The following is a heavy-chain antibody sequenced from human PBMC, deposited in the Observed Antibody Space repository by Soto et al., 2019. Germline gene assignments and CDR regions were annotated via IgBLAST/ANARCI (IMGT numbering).Heavy chain of an antibody. CDR2: IYSGGST. J-gene: IGHJ6*02. CDR1: GFTVSSNY. D-gene: IGHD1-1*01. CDR3: ARETGGRYYYGMDV. V-gene: IGHV3-53*01. Sequence: PGGSLRLSCAVSGFTVSSNYMIWVRQAPGKGLEWVSVIYSGGSTNYADSVKGRFTISRDNSKNTLYLQMNSLRAEDTAMYYCARETGGRYYYGMDVWGQGTTVTVSS.